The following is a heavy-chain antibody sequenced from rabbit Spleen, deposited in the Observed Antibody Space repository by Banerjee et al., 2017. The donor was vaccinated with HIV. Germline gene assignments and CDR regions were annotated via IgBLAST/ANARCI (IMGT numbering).Heavy chain of an antibody. V-gene: IGHV1S40*01. D-gene: IGHD2-1*01. J-gene: IGHJ4*01. CDR2: IYGGSSSTT. CDR3: ARDNANGDSSFVFNL. CDR1: GFSFSSTYN. Sequence: QSLEESGGDLVKPGTSLTLTCTASGFSFSSTYNMCWVRQAPGKGPEWIASIYGGSSSTTWYASWAKGRFTISKTSSTTVTLQMTSLTVADTATYFCARDNANGDSSFVFNLWGPGTLVTVS.